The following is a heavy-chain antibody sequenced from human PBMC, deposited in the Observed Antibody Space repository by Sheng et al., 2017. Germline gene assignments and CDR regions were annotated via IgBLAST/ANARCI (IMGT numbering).Heavy chain of an antibody. V-gene: IGHV3-23*04. J-gene: IGHJ4*02. CDR2: IGGSGVFT. D-gene: IGHD1-26*01. CDR1: GFTFSNYA. CDR3: ANSLSGSLFFDD. Sequence: EVQLVESGGGLVQPGGSLRLSCAASGFTFSNYAMSWVRQAPGKGLEWVSTIGGSGVFTYYEDSVKGRFTISRDNSKNTLTLQMNSLRAEDTAVYYCANSLSGSLFFDDWGQGTLVSVSS.